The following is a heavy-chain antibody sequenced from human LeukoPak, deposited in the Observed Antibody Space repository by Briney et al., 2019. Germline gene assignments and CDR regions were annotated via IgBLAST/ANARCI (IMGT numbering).Heavy chain of an antibody. CDR1: GFTFSSYA. V-gene: IGHV3-23*01. D-gene: IGHD5-18*01. CDR2: ISGSGGST. CDR3: AKLDVARKQLWPRLVPAPFDY. Sequence: AGGSLRLSCAASGFTFSSYAMSWVRQAPGKGLEWVSAISGSGGSTYYADSVKGRFTISRDNSKNTLYLQMNSLRAEDTAVYYCAKLDVARKQLWPRLVPAPFDYWGQGTLVTVSS. J-gene: IGHJ4*02.